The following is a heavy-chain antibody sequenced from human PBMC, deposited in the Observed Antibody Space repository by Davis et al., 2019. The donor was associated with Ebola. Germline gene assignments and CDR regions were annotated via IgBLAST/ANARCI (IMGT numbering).Heavy chain of an antibody. CDR2: IYYSGRT. V-gene: IGHV4-59*01. Sequence: PGGSLRLSCTVSGGPMSTYSWSWIRQSPGKGLEWIGYIYYSGRTNYNPSLKSRVTISIDTSKNQFSLKLTSVNAADTAVYYCARDDYDYSYDVDVWGQGTTVTVSS. CDR3: ARDDYDYSYDVDV. CDR1: GGPMSTYS. D-gene: IGHD3-16*01. J-gene: IGHJ6*02.